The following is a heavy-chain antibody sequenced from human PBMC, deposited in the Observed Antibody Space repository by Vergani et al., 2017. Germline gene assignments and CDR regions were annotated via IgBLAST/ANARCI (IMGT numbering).Heavy chain of an antibody. Sequence: QVQLQESGPGLVKSSETLSLTFRVSFASIRNLYCNWVRQPPGKGLEWIGSIHYSENTNYNPSLKTRVTISVDTSKNQFSLTLTSVTAADTAVYYCASDTHSGQRSDRWGQGILVTVTS. CDR3: ASDTHSGQRSDR. CDR2: IHYSENT. J-gene: IGHJ5*02. V-gene: IGHV4-59*11. D-gene: IGHD6-19*01. CDR1: FASIRNLY.